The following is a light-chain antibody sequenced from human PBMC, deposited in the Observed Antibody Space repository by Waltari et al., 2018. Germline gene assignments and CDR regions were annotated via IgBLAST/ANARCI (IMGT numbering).Light chain of an antibody. Sequence: DIVMTQSPDSLAVSVGERATINCKSSRSISYSSNNRPYLAWYQQKPGQPPKLLIYGSSIRESGVPDRFSGSGSGPDFTLTIDSLQAEDVATYYCQSYDASPPRWTFGQGTKVEIQ. J-gene: IGKJ1*01. CDR1: RSISYSSNNRPY. CDR2: GSS. V-gene: IGKV4-1*01. CDR3: QSYDASPPRWT.